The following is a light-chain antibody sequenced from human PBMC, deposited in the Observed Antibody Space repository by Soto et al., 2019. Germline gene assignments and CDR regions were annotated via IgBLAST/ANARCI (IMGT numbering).Light chain of an antibody. J-gene: IGKJ4*01. CDR3: QQSYTTPLT. CDR1: QSISKY. CDR2: ASS. V-gene: IGKV1-39*01. Sequence: DIHMTQSRLSQSPSVANKVTITCXASQSISKYLIWYQLKPGKAPKLLIYASSSLQSGVPSRFSGSGSGTDFTLTISSLHLEDFATYYCQQSYTTPLTFGGGTKVDIK.